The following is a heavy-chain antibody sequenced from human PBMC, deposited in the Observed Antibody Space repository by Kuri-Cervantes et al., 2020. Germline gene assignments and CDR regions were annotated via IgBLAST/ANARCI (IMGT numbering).Heavy chain of an antibody. CDR3: ARGMSRWLPYYFDY. D-gene: IGHD5-24*01. CDR2: IYYSGST. J-gene: IGHJ4*02. Sequence: GSLRLSCTVSGGSISSYYWSWIRQPPGKGLEWIGYIYYSGSTNYNPSLKSRVTISVDTPKNQFSLKLSSVTAADTAVYYCARGMSRWLPYYFDYWGQGTLVTVSS. V-gene: IGHV4-59*01. CDR1: GGSISSYY.